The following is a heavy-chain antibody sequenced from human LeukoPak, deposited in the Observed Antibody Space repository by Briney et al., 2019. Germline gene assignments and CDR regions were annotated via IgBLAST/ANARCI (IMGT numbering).Heavy chain of an antibody. J-gene: IGHJ4*02. Sequence: ASVKVSCKASGYTFTGYYMHWVRQAPGQGLEWMGWINPNSGGTNYAQKLQGRVTMTTDTSTSTAYMELRSLRSDDTAVYYCARDHAAGGLLWFGELLYDDFDYWGQGTLVTVSS. V-gene: IGHV1-2*02. D-gene: IGHD3-10*01. CDR2: INPNSGGT. CDR1: GYTFTGYY. CDR3: ARDHAAGGLLWFGELLYDDFDY.